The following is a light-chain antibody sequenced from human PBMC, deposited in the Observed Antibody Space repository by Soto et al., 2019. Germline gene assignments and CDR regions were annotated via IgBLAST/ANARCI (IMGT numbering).Light chain of an antibody. Sequence: IRMTQSPSSLSASTGDRVTITCRASQSISNWLAWYQQKPGKAPKLLIYDASSLESGVPSRFSGSGSGTEFTLTISSLQPDDFATYYCQQYISYWTFGQGTKVDIK. V-gene: IGKV1-5*01. J-gene: IGKJ1*01. CDR2: DAS. CDR3: QQYISYWT. CDR1: QSISNW.